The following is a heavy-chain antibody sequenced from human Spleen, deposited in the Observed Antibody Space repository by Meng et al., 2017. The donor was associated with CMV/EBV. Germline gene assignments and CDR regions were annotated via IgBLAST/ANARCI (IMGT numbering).Heavy chain of an antibody. D-gene: IGHD3-22*01. Sequence: GESLKISCAASGFTFSSYSMNWVRQAPGKGLEWVSSISSTSSFIYYAHSMKGRFTISRDNAKSSLFLQMNSLRAEDTAVYYCARSDYYDSSAYPNYFDYCGQGTLVTVSS. V-gene: IGHV3-21*01. CDR3: ARSDYYDSSAYPNYFDY. CDR1: GFTFSSYS. J-gene: IGHJ4*02. CDR2: ISSTSSFI.